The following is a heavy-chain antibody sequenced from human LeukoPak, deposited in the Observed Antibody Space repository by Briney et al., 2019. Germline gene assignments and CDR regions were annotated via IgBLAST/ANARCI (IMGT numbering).Heavy chain of an antibody. D-gene: IGHD4-11*01. CDR2: INHSGST. Sequence: PSETLSLTCAVYGGSFSGYYWSWFRQPPGKGLEWIGEINHSGSTNYNPSLKSRVTISVDTSKNQFSLKLSSVTAADTAVYYCARSATVTTGKYFDYWGQGTLVTVSS. CDR3: ARSATVTTGKYFDY. V-gene: IGHV4-34*01. J-gene: IGHJ4*02. CDR1: GGSFSGYY.